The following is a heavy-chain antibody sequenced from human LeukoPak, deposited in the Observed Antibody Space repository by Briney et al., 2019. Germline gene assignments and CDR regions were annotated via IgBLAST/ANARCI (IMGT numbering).Heavy chain of an antibody. CDR3: ARQRSGGSQDDAFDI. J-gene: IGHJ3*02. V-gene: IGHV1-46*01. CDR2: INPNGGST. Sequence: ASVKVSCKASGYTFTSYSMHWVRQAPGQGLEWMGIINPNGGSTIYAQKFQGRVTMTRDTSTSTVYMDLTSLRSEDTAVYYCARQRSGGSQDDAFDIWGQGTMVTVSS. D-gene: IGHD2-15*01. CDR1: GYTFTSYS.